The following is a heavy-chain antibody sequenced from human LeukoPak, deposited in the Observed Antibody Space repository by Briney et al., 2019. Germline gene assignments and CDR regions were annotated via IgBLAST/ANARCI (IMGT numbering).Heavy chain of an antibody. CDR3: ARGRYNYALEDYFDY. J-gene: IGHJ4*02. Sequence: PSETLSLTCTVSGGSISSYYWIWIRQPPGKGLEWIGYIYYSGSTNYKSSLKSRVTISVDTSKNQFSLKLSSVTAADTAVYYCARGRYNYALEDYFDYWGQGTLVTVSS. CDR1: GGSISSYY. V-gene: IGHV4-59*01. CDR2: IYYSGST. D-gene: IGHD5-18*01.